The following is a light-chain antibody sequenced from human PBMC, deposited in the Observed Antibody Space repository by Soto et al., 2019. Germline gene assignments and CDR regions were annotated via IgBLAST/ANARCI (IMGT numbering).Light chain of an antibody. CDR1: SSDIGAYNY. Sequence: QSALTQPASVSGSPGQSITISCTGSSSDIGAYNYVSWFQQYPGKAPKLMIYDVNRRPSGVPDRFSGSKSGNTASLTVSGLQAEDEADYYCVSFAGGTYVFGTGTKVTVL. V-gene: IGLV2-8*01. CDR3: VSFAGGTYV. J-gene: IGLJ1*01. CDR2: DVN.